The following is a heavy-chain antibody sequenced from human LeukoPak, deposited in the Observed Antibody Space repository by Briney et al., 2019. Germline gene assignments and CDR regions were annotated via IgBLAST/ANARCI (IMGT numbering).Heavy chain of an antibody. CDR2: IYYSGST. J-gene: IGHJ4*02. CDR1: GGSFSSYY. Sequence: PSETLSLTCAVYGGSFSSYYWSWIRQPPGKGLEWIGYIYYSGSTNYNLSLRSRVTISVDTSKNQFSLKLSSVTAADTAVYYCAGGGDSGGYYYPMFDYWGQGTLVTASS. CDR3: AGGGDSGGYYYPMFDY. V-gene: IGHV4-59*01. D-gene: IGHD3-22*01.